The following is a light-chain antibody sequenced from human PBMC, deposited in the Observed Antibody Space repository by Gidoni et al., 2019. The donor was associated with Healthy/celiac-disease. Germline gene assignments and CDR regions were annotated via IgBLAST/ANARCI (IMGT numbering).Light chain of an antibody. J-gene: IGKJ2*01. CDR3: QQYYSTPQT. CDR2: WAS. CDR1: QSVLYSSNNKNY. V-gene: IGKV4-1*01. Sequence: DIVMTQSPDSLAVSLGERATINCKSSQSVLYSSNNKNYLAWYQQQPGQPPKLLIYWASTREAGVPDRFSVSGSGTDFTPTISSLQAEDVAVYYCQQYYSTPQTFGQGTKLEIK.